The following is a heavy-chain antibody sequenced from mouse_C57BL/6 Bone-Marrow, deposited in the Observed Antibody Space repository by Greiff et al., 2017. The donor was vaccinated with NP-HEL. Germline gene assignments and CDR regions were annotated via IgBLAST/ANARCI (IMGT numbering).Heavy chain of an antibody. D-gene: IGHD3-2*02. CDR3: TRGIGASSGYGAWFAY. J-gene: IGHJ3*01. CDR1: GYTFTSYW. Sequence: VQLQQSGTVLARPGASVKMSCKTSGYTFTSYWMHWVKQRPGQGLEWIGAIYPGTSDTSYNQKFKGKAKLTAVTSASTAYMGLSSLTNEDSAVYYGTRGIGASSGYGAWFAYWGQGTLVTVSA. V-gene: IGHV1-5*01. CDR2: IYPGTSDT.